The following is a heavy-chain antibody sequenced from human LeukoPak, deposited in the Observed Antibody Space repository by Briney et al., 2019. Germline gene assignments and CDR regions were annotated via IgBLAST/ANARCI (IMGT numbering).Heavy chain of an antibody. Sequence: SETLSLTCTVSGYSISSGYYWGWIRPPPGKGLEWIGGIYHSGSTYYNPSLKSRVIISVDTSKNQFSLNLSSVTAADTAVYYCARANYHDTSGYSRGAFDIWGQGTMVTVSS. J-gene: IGHJ3*02. D-gene: IGHD3-22*01. CDR1: GYSISSGYY. CDR2: IYHSGST. V-gene: IGHV4-38-2*02. CDR3: ARANYHDTSGYSRGAFDI.